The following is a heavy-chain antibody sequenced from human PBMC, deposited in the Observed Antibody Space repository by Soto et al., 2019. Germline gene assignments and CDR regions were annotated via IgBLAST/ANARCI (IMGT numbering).Heavy chain of an antibody. J-gene: IGHJ4*02. V-gene: IGHV1-18*01. CDR2: ISAYNGDT. CDR3: ARPSGWELPFDY. CDR1: GYNFTNFG. Sequence: ASVKVSCKTSGYNFTNFGISWVRQAPGQGLEWMGWISAYNGDTKYAQKVRDRVTLTTDTSTTTAYMELRSLTFDDTAIYYCARPSGWELPFDYWGQGTQVTVS. D-gene: IGHD1-7*01.